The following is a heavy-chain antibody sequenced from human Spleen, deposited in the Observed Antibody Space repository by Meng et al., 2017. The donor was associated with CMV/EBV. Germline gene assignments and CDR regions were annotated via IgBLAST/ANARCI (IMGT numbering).Heavy chain of an antibody. CDR1: YTVTSDG. CDR3: ARDNYYDSSGPGDWFDP. J-gene: IGHJ5*02. Sequence: YTVTSDGVTWVRQATGQGPEWMGWISDYNGKTHYAQNLKGRITMTTDTSTSTAYMELRSLRSDDTAVYYCARDNYYDSSGPGDWFDPWGQGTLVTVSS. V-gene: IGHV1-18*01. D-gene: IGHD3-22*01. CDR2: ISDYNGKT.